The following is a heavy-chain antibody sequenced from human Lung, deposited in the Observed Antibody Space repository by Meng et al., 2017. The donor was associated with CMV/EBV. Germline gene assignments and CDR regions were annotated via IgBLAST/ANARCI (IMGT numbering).Heavy chain of an antibody. D-gene: IGHD2-8*01. Sequence: GESLKISCKGSGYMFSVYWIAWVRQMPGKDLEWVGIVYPGDSGTRYSPSLQGQVTISVDKSISTAYLQWSSLRASDTAIYYCARQGHGVPLDFWGQGTVVTVSS. CDR1: GYMFSVYW. CDR2: VYPGDSGT. J-gene: IGHJ4*02. CDR3: ARQGHGVPLDF. V-gene: IGHV5-51*01.